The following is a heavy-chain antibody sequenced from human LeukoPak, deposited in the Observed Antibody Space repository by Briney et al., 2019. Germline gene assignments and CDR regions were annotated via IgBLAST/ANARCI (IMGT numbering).Heavy chain of an antibody. CDR1: GFSFSKYG. Sequence: PERSLRLSCAASGFSFSKYGVHWIRQAPGKGLEWVADISDAGSRKYYADSVKGRFPISRDNSKNTVYLQMNSLRPDDTAMYYCAKNVGRDGYNDYFDYWGQGTLVTVSS. CDR3: AKNVGRDGYNDYFDY. D-gene: IGHD5-24*01. V-gene: IGHV3-30*18. J-gene: IGHJ4*02. CDR2: ISDAGSRK.